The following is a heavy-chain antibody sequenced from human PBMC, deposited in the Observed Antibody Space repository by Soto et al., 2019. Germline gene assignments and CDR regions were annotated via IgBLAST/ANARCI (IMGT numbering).Heavy chain of an antibody. Sequence: QVQLVQSVAEVKKPGASVKVSCKASGYTFTSYAMHWVRQAPGQRLEWMGWINAGNGNTKYSQKFQGRVTITRDTYASTAYMEMSSLRSEDTAVYYCARGNRQWLVPDGVYYWGQGTLVTVSS. CDR1: GYTFTSYA. CDR3: ARGNRQWLVPDGVYY. D-gene: IGHD6-19*01. J-gene: IGHJ4*02. CDR2: INAGNGNT. V-gene: IGHV1-3*01.